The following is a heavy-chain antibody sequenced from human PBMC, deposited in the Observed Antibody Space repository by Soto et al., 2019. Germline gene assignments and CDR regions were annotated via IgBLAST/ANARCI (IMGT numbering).Heavy chain of an antibody. CDR1: GCTFTSYD. V-gene: IGHV1-8*01. D-gene: IGHD2-21*02. Sequence: ASVKVSCKASGCTFTSYDINWVRQATGRGLEWMVWMNPNSGNTGYAQKFQGRVTMTRNTSISTAYMELSSLRSEDTAVYYCARAGVTSPSFRYGMDVWGQGTTVTVSS. J-gene: IGHJ6*02. CDR2: MNPNSGNT. CDR3: ARAGVTSPSFRYGMDV.